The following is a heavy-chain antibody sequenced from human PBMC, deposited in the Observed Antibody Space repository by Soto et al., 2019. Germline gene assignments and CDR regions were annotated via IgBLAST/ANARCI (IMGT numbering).Heavy chain of an antibody. CDR2: IYPADSDT. D-gene: IGHD1-26*01. CDR1: GYSFISSW. Sequence: GESLKISCEASGYSFISSWIGWVRQMPGKCLEWMGIIYPADSDTVYSPSFQGQVIISVDKSINTAYLQWTSLKASDTAMYYCARHLIVGIKSSLIDWGQGSPVTVSS. V-gene: IGHV5-51*01. J-gene: IGHJ4*02. CDR3: ARHLIVGIKSSLID.